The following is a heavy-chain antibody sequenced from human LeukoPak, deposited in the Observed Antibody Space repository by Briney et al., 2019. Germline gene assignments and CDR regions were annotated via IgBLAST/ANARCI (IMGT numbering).Heavy chain of an antibody. Sequence: GGSLRLSCAASGFTFSSYGMHWVRQAPGKGLEWVAFIRYDGSNKHYADSVKGRFTISRDNSKNTLYLQMNSLRAEDTAVYYCAKDGALSENFNFDYWGQGTLVTVSS. V-gene: IGHV3-30*02. CDR3: AKDGALSENFNFDY. D-gene: IGHD3-16*02. CDR1: GFTFSSYG. CDR2: IRYDGSNK. J-gene: IGHJ4*02.